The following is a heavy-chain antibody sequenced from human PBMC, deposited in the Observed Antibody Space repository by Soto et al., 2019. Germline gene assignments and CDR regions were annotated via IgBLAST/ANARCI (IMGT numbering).Heavy chain of an antibody. V-gene: IGHV3-33*01. CDR3: ARDPHEYSASYFAY. D-gene: IGHD2-21*01. CDR2: IWYDGSSE. Sequence: QVQLVASGGGVVHPGRSLRLSCAASGFTFRTYGMHWVRQAPGMGLEWVALIWYDGSSEYYADSVQGRFTISRDNSKNTLYLQLNSLRVEDTAVYYCARDPHEYSASYFAYWGQGTLVTVSS. J-gene: IGHJ4*02. CDR1: GFTFRTYG.